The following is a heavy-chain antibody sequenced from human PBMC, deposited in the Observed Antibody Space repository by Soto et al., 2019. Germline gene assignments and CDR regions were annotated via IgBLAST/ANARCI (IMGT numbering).Heavy chain of an antibody. D-gene: IGHD2-2*01. J-gene: IGHJ6*02. V-gene: IGHV3-33*01. CDR3: AREDIVVVPAAYGMDV. Sequence: GGSLRLSCAASGFTFSSYGMHWVRQAPGKGLEWVAVIWYGGSNKYYADSVKGRFTISRDNSKNTLYLQMNSLRAEDTAVYYGAREDIVVVPAAYGMDVCRQGTTITASS. CDR2: IWYGGSNK. CDR1: GFTFSSYG.